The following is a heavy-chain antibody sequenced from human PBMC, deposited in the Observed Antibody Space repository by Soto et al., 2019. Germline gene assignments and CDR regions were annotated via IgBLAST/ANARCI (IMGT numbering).Heavy chain of an antibody. CDR1: GFTFGNYA. D-gene: IGHD7-27*01. V-gene: IGHV3-23*01. Sequence: EVQLLESGGGLVQPGGSLRLSCAASGFTFGNYAFSWVRQAPGKGLEWVSVISGGGDATYYPDSVKGRFTTSRDNSKKTVYLQMQRLRAEDTAVYYCAKKSLGSITLPALYYFDYWGQGTLVTVSS. J-gene: IGHJ4*02. CDR2: ISGGGDAT. CDR3: AKKSLGSITLPALYYFDY.